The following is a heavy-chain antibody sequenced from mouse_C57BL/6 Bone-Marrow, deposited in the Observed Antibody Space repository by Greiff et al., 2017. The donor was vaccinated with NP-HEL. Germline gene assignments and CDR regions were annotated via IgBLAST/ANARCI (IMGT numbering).Heavy chain of an antibody. D-gene: IGHD2-3*01. CDR2: IDPSDSYT. CDR3: ARGDGYYVADYLDY. J-gene: IGHJ2*01. Sequence: QVQLQQPGAELVRPGTSVKLSCKASGYTFTSYWMHWVKQRPGQGLEWIGVIDPSDSYTNYNQKFKGKATLTVDTSSSTAYMQLSSLTSEDSAVYYGARGDGYYVADYLDYWGQGTTLTVSS. CDR1: GYTFTSYW. V-gene: IGHV1-59*01.